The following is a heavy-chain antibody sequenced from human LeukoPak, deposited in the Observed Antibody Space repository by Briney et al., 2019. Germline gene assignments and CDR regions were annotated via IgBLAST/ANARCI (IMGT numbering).Heavy chain of an antibody. Sequence: ASVKVCCKASGYTFTSYGISWGRQAPGQGLEWMGWISAYNGNTNYAQKLQGRVTMTTDTSTSTAYMELRSLRSDDTAVYYCARDGSKIAVAGSIDYWGQGTLVTVSS. CDR2: ISAYNGNT. J-gene: IGHJ4*02. V-gene: IGHV1-18*04. CDR1: GYTFTSYG. CDR3: ARDGSKIAVAGSIDY. D-gene: IGHD6-19*01.